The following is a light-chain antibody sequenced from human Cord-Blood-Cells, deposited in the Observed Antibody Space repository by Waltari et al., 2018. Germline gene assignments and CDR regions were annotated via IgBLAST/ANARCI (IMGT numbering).Light chain of an antibody. V-gene: IGLV2-23*01. CDR2: EGS. CDR3: CSYAGSSTWV. J-gene: IGLJ3*02. CDR1: SSDVGSYNL. Sequence: QSALTQPASVSGSPGQSITISGTGTSSDVGSYNLFSWYQQHPGKAPKRMIYEGSKRPSGVSNRFSGSKSGNTASLTISGLQAEDEADYYCCSYAGSSTWVFGGGTKLTVL.